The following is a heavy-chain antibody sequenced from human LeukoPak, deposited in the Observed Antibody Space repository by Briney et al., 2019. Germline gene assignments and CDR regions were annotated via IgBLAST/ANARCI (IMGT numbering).Heavy chain of an antibody. V-gene: IGHV1-8*03. J-gene: IGHJ6*03. CDR2: MNVNSGNT. CDR3: ARTYDPYYYYYMDV. CDR1: GYTFSSYD. Sequence: ASVKVSCKASGYTFSSYDINWVRQATGQGLEWMGWMNVNSGNTGYAQKFQGRITITRDASISTAYMEVRSLRSEDTAVYYCARTYDPYYYYYMDVWGKGTTVTVSS. D-gene: IGHD3-3*01.